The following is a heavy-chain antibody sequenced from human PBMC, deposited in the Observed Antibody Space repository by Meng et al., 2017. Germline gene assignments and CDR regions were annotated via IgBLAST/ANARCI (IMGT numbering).Heavy chain of an antibody. Sequence: QGQLGEAGAEVKKPGSSVKVACKASVYTFTSYGISWVRQAPGQGLEWMGWISAYNGNTNYAQKLQGRVTMTTDTSTSTAYTELRSLRSDDTAVYYCARGGIAVAIDYWGQGTLVTVSS. J-gene: IGHJ4*02. D-gene: IGHD6-19*01. CDR3: ARGGIAVAIDY. CDR1: VYTFTSYG. V-gene: IGHV1-18*01. CDR2: ISAYNGNT.